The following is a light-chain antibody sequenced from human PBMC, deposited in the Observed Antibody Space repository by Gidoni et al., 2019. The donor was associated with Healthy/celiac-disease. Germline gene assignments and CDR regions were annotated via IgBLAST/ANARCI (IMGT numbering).Light chain of an antibody. V-gene: IGKV1-39*01. CDR3: QQGYGMVDT. J-gene: IGKJ2*01. CDR2: AAS. Sequence: DIQMTQSPSSLSASVGDRVTITCRASQHISTYLNWYQQKPGKAPRLLIYAASTLQSGVPSRFSGGGSETDFTLTINSLQLEDFATYFCQQGYGMVDTFXQXTKLDIK. CDR1: QHISTY.